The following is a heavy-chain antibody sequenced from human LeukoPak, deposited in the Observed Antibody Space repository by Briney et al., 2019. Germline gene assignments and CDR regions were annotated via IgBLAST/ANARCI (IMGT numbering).Heavy chain of an antibody. D-gene: IGHD4-17*01. CDR2: IYPGDADT. CDR1: GYSLTSYW. Sequence: GESLNISCKASGYSLTSYWIGWVRQMPGKGLEWMGIIYPGDADTRYSPSFQGQVTISADKSISTAYLQWSSLKASDTAMYYCASGDYVYFDYWGQGTLVTVSS. CDR3: ASGDYVYFDY. V-gene: IGHV5-51*01. J-gene: IGHJ4*02.